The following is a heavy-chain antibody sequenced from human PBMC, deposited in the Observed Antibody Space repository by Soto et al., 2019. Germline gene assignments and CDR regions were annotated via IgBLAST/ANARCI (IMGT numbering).Heavy chain of an antibody. Sequence: EVQLVESGGGLVPPGGSLRLSCAASGFTFTSYWMHWVRQAPGKGLLWVSRIKSDGSSTNYSDSVKGRFTISRDNAKNTVYLQVNSLRAEDTAVYYCARGGRGGFDYWVQGALVTVSS. CDR3: ARGGRGGFDY. J-gene: IGHJ4*02. CDR1: GFTFTSYW. CDR2: IKSDGSST. V-gene: IGHV3-74*01. D-gene: IGHD3-16*01.